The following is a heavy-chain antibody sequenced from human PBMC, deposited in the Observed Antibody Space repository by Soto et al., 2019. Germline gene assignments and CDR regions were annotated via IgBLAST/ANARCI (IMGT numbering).Heavy chain of an antibody. Sequence: GGSLRLSCAASGFTFTSAWMSWVRQAPGKGLEWVGRIRNKANSYTTEYAASVKGRFTVSRDDSKKSLFLQMNSLKTEDTAVYYCIREGFCTGGSCYSSYLAFWGQGTLVTVSS. D-gene: IGHD2-15*01. CDR1: GFTFTSAW. V-gene: IGHV3-72*01. J-gene: IGHJ4*02. CDR3: IREGFCTGGSCYSSYLAF. CDR2: IRNKANSYTT.